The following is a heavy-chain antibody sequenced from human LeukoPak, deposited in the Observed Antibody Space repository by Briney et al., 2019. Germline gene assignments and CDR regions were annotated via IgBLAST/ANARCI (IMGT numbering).Heavy chain of an antibody. Sequence: GSLRLSCSASGFTFSSNAMSWVRQAPGKGLEWIGNIYYSGTTYYNPSLKSRVTISIDTSKNQFSLKLSSVTAADTAVYYCARRRGITPNWFDPWGQGTLVTVSS. V-gene: IGHV4-39*01. CDR2: IYYSGTT. CDR3: ARRRGITPNWFDP. D-gene: IGHD3-10*01. CDR1: GFTFSSNA. J-gene: IGHJ5*02.